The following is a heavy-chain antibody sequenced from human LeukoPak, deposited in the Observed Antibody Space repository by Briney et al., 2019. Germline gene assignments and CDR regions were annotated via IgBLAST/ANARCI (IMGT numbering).Heavy chain of an antibody. CDR2: LSDNGGAT. CDR1: GFTFSSYA. V-gene: IGHV3-23*01. Sequence: QPGASLRLSCAASGFTFSSYAMNWVRQAPRERLEWVSSLSDNGGATYYADSVKGRFTISRDNSKTTLNLQMNSLRAEATAVYYCAKFRSTSGSYPLDYWGQGTLVTVSS. J-gene: IGHJ4*02. D-gene: IGHD1-26*01. CDR3: AKFRSTSGSYPLDY.